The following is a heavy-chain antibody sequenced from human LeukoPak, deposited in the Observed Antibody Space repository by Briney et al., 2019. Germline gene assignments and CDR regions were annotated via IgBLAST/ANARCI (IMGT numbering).Heavy chain of an antibody. J-gene: IGHJ3*02. Sequence: ASVKVSCKASGYTFTSYAMNWVRQAPRQGLEWMGWINTNTGNPTYAQGFTGRFVFSLDTSVSTAYLQISSLKAEDTAVYYCARDPQYGGNSEAFDIWGQGTMVTVSS. D-gene: IGHD4-23*01. CDR3: ARDPQYGGNSEAFDI. V-gene: IGHV7-4-1*02. CDR1: GYTFTSYA. CDR2: INTNTGNP.